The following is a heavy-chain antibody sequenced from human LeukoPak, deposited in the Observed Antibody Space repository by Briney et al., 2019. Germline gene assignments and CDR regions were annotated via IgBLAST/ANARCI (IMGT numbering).Heavy chain of an antibody. J-gene: IGHJ4*02. CDR2: LYNSAST. Sequence: SETLSLTCTVSGRSISSSTYYWGWIRQPPGKGLEWIGSLYNSASTHYNPSLKSRVTMAVDTSKNQFSLKLRSVTAADTAIYYCARNKTIAAAGTYYWGQGTLVTVSS. D-gene: IGHD6-13*01. V-gene: IGHV4-39*01. CDR1: GRSISSSTYY. CDR3: ARNKTIAAAGTYY.